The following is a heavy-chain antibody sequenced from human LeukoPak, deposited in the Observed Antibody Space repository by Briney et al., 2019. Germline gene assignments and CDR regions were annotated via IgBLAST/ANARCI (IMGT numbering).Heavy chain of an antibody. J-gene: IGHJ4*02. CDR3: AKGHSSSWYHYFDY. V-gene: IGHV3-23*01. D-gene: IGHD6-13*01. CDR1: GFTFSSYA. CDR2: ISGSGGST. Sequence: GGSLRLSCAASGFTFSSYAMSWVRQAPGKGLEWVSAISGSGGSTYCADSVKGRFTISRDNSKNTLYLQMNSLRAEDTAVYYCAKGHSSSWYHYFDYWGQGTLVTVSS.